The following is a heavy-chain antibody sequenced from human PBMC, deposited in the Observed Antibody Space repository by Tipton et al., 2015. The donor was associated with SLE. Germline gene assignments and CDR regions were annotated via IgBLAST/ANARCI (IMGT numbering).Heavy chain of an antibody. V-gene: IGHV3-48*03. CDR1: GFTFSSYE. Sequence: SLRLSCAASGFTFSSYEMNWVRQAPGKGLEWVSYISSSGSTIYYADSVKGRFTISRDNAKNSLYLQMNSLRAEDTAVYYCARADIVVVVAATTPGPFFDYWGQGTLVTVSS. CDR3: ARADIVVVVAATTPGPFFDY. D-gene: IGHD2-15*01. J-gene: IGHJ4*02. CDR2: ISSSGSTI.